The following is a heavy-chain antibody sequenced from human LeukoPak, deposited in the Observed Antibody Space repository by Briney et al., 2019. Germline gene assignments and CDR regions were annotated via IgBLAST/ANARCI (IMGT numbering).Heavy chain of an antibody. CDR2: IQDSGIT. CDR3: AGRGHRYSRD. D-gene: IGHD2-15*01. Sequence: KTSETLSLTCNVSGDSVSSGHWSWIRQSPGKGLEWIGFIQDSGITDYNPSLKSRLLMSLDISKNQFSLNLRSVTAADTAVYYCAGRGHRYSRDWGQGILVTISS. J-gene: IGHJ1*01. V-gene: IGHV4-4*09. CDR1: GDSVSSGH.